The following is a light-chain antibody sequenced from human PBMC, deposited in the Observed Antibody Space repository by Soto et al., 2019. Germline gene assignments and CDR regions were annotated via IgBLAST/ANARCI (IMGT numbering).Light chain of an antibody. CDR2: DVS. J-gene: IGLJ1*01. CDR1: SSDVGGYNY. Sequence: QSALTQPASVSGSPGQSITISCTGTSSDVGGYNYVSWYQQHPGTVPKLMIYDVSNRPSGVSDRFSGSKSGNTASLTISGLQAEDEADYYSYSYTTSSTYVFGTGTKLTVL. CDR3: YSYTTSSTYV. V-gene: IGLV2-14*01.